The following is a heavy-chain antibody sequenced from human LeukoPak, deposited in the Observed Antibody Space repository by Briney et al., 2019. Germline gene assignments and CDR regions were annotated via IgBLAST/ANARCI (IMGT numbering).Heavy chain of an antibody. CDR2: IYSGGST. CDR1: GFTVSSNY. Sequence: GGSLRLSCAASGFTVSSNYMSWVRQAPGKGLEWVSVIYSGGSTYYADSVKGRFTISRDNSKNTLYLQMNSLRAEDTAVYYCARDRDGLRYFDWLLFDYWGQGTLVTVSS. CDR3: ARDRDGLRYFDWLLFDY. D-gene: IGHD3-9*01. V-gene: IGHV3-66*01. J-gene: IGHJ4*02.